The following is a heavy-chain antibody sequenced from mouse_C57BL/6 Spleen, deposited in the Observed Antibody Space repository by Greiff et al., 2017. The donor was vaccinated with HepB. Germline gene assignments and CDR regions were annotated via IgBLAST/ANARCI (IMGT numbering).Heavy chain of an antibody. D-gene: IGHD1-1*01. V-gene: IGHV7-1*01. CDR2: SRNKANDYTT. J-gene: IGHJ4*01. CDR1: GFTFSDFY. Sequence: EVKLMESGGGLVQSGRSLRLSCATSGFTFSDFYMEWVRQAPGKGLEWIAASRNKANDYTTEYSASVKGRFIVSRDTSQSILYLQMNALRAEDTAIYYCAREYYYGPFYAMDYWGQGTSVTVSS. CDR3: AREYYYGPFYAMDY.